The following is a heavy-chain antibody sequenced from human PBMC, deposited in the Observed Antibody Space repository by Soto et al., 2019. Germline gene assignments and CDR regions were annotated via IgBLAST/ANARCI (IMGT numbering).Heavy chain of an antibody. D-gene: IGHD2-2*01. Sequence: QVQLVQAGAEVKKPGSSVKVSCKASGGTFSSYTISWVRQAPGQGLEWMGRIIPILGIANYAQKFQGRVTITDENYTRTAYIELSSMRSEDTAVYYCATHSHHGYRLHPLEYWGQGTLVTVS. V-gene: IGHV1-69*02. CDR3: ATHSHHGYRLHPLEY. CDR1: GGTFSSYT. CDR2: IIPILGIA. J-gene: IGHJ4*02.